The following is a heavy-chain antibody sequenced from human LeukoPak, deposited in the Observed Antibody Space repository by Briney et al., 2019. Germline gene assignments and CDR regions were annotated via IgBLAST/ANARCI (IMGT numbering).Heavy chain of an antibody. V-gene: IGHV4-59*08. CDR1: GGSISSYY. D-gene: IGHD2-15*01. Sequence: PSETLSFTCTVSGGSISSYYWSWIRQPPGKGLEWIGYIYYSGSTNYNPSLKSRVTISVDTSKNQFSLKLSSVTAADTAVYYCARRECGGGSCYFDYWGQGTLVTVSS. J-gene: IGHJ4*02. CDR3: ARRECGGGSCYFDY. CDR2: IYYSGST.